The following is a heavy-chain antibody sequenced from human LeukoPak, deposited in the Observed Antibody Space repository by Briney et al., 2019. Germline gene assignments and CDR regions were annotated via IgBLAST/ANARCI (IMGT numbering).Heavy chain of an antibody. J-gene: IGHJ4*02. D-gene: IGHD6-13*01. Sequence: GSSVTVSCTASGGTFNSYAISWVRQAPGQGREWMGGIIPILGIANYAQKFQGRVTITADKSTSTAYMELSSLRSEDTAVYYCARHSLHTLHSSSWYYFDYWGQGTLVTVSS. CDR3: ARHSLHTLHSSSWYYFDY. CDR1: GGTFNSYA. V-gene: IGHV1-69*04. CDR2: IIPILGIA.